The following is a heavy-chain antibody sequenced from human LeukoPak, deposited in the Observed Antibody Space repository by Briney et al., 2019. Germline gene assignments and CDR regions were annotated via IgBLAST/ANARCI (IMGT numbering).Heavy chain of an antibody. CDR2: ISTSGRTI. CDR3: ARDGRWDRDRYFDY. D-gene: IGHD3-16*02. Sequence: GGSLRLSCAASGFTFSSYAMSWVRQAPGKGLEWVSYISTSGRTIYYADSVKGRFTVSRDNAKNALYLQMKSLRAEDTAVYYCARDGRWDRDRYFDYWGQGTLVTVSS. V-gene: IGHV3-48*03. J-gene: IGHJ4*02. CDR1: GFTFSSYA.